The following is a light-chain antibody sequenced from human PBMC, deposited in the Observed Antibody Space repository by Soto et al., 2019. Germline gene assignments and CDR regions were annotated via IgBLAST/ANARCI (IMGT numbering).Light chain of an antibody. CDR1: SRDIGGYNL. CDR2: EGN. CDR3: CSYAGFSNVV. V-gene: IGLV2-23*03. J-gene: IGLJ1*01. Sequence: QSALTQPASVSGSPGQSITISCTGTSRDIGGYNLVSWYQQHPGKAPKLIIFEGNKRPSGVSDHFSASKSGNTASLTISGLQAEDEGDYYCCSYAGFSNVVFGTGTKVTVL.